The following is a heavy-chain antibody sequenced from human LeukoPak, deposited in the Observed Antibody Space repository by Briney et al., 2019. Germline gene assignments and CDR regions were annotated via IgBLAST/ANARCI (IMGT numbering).Heavy chain of an antibody. CDR3: AREYSSSSGRRAFDI. D-gene: IGHD6-6*01. V-gene: IGHV4-59*08. J-gene: IGHJ3*02. CDR2: IYYSGST. Sequence: SETLSLTCGVFGGSFSGYYWNWIRQPPGKGLEWIGYIYYSGSTNYNPSLKSRVTILVDTSKNQFSLRLSSVTAADTAVYYCAREYSSSSGRRAFDIWGQGTMVTVSS. CDR1: GGSFSGYY.